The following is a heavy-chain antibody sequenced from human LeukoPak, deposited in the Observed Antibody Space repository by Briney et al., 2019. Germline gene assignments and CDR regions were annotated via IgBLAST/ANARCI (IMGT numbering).Heavy chain of an antibody. D-gene: IGHD3-10*01. V-gene: IGHV3-30-3*02. CDR1: GFTFSSYA. J-gene: IGHJ4*02. CDR3: AKSPGVLLWFGSFDY. Sequence: PGRSLRLSCAASGFTFSSYAMHWVRQAPGKGLEWVAVISYDGSNKYYADSVKGRFTISRDNSKNTLYLQMNSLRAEDTAVYYCAKSPGVLLWFGSFDYWGLGTLVTVSS. CDR2: ISYDGSNK.